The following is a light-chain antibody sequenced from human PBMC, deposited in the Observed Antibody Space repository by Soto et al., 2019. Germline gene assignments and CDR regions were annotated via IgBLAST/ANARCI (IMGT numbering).Light chain of an antibody. Sequence: QSALTQPPSVSGSPGQSVTISCTGTSSDVGSYNRVSWYQQPPGTAPKLMIYEVSNRPSGVPDRFSGSKSGNTASLTISGLQAEDEADYYCSSYTSSSTSLVFGTGTKVTVL. J-gene: IGLJ1*01. V-gene: IGLV2-18*02. CDR1: SSDVGSYNR. CDR2: EVS. CDR3: SSYTSSSTSLV.